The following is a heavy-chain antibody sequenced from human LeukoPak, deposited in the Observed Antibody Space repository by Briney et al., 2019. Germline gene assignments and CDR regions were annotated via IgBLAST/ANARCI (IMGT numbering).Heavy chain of an antibody. CDR3: VACSSASCYGDRFDP. V-gene: IGHV3-23*01. D-gene: IGHD2-2*01. CDR2: ISADGST. Sequence: GGSLRLSCAASGFTFASYAMTLVRQAPGKGLEWVSSISADGSTYYADSVKGRFTISRDNSRDTFFLEMNSLRAEDTALYYCVACSSASCYGDRFDPWGQGTLVTVSS. CDR1: GFTFASYA. J-gene: IGHJ5*02.